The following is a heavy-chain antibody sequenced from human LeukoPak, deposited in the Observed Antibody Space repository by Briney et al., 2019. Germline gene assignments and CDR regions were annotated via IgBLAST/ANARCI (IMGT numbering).Heavy chain of an antibody. Sequence: TGGSLRLSCAASGFTFSDYYMSWIRQAPGKGLEWVSDISGNGDSKFYTDSVRGRFTISRDSAENSLYQQMNSLRVEDTAVYYCARRTYSNHFFDYWGQGTLVTVSS. J-gene: IGHJ4*02. CDR1: GFTFSDYY. V-gene: IGHV3-11*01. CDR2: ISGNGDSK. CDR3: ARRTYSNHFFDY. D-gene: IGHD4-11*01.